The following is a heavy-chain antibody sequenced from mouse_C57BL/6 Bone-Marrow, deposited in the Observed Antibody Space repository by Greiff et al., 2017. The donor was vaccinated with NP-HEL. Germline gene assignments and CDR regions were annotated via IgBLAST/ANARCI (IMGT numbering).Heavy chain of an antibody. J-gene: IGHJ2*01. V-gene: IGHV1-64*01. D-gene: IGHD2-14*01. CDR1: GYTFTSYW. CDR3: AREVRQGLYYCDY. CDR2: IHPNSGST. Sequence: QVQLQQPGAELVKPGASVKLSCKASGYTFTSYWMHWVKQRPGQGLEWIGMIHPNSGSTNYNEKFKSKATLTVDKSSSTAYMQLSSLTSEDSAVYYCAREVRQGLYYCDYWGQGTTLTVSS.